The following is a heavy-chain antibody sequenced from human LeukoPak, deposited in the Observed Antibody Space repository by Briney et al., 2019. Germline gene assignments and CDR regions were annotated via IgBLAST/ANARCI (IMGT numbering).Heavy chain of an antibody. CDR1: GFTFDDYG. CDR3: ARARNYYGSGDYYFDY. J-gene: IGHJ4*02. Sequence: PGGSLRLSCAASGFTFDDYGMSWVRQAPGKGLEWVSGINWNGGSTGYADSVKGRFTISRDNAKNSLYLQMNSLRAEDTALYYCARARNYYGSGDYYFDYWGQGTLVTVSS. V-gene: IGHV3-20*04. D-gene: IGHD3-10*01. CDR2: INWNGGST.